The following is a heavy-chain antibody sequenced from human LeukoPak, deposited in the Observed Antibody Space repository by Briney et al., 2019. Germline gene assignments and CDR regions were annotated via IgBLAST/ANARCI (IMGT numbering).Heavy chain of an antibody. D-gene: IGHD2-15*01. V-gene: IGHV3-7*01. CDR3: ARSRYCSGGSCYFVDY. CDR1: GFTFSSYW. J-gene: IGHJ4*02. CDR2: IKQDGSEK. Sequence: GGSLRLSCAASGFTFSSYWMSWVRQAPGKGLEWVANIKQDGSEKYYVDSVKGRFTISRDNAKNSLYLQMNSLRAEDTAVYYCARSRYCSGGSCYFVDYWGQGTLVTVSS.